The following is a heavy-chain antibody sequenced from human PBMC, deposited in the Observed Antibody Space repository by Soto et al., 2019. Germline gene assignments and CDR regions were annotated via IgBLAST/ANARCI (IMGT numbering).Heavy chain of an antibody. V-gene: IGHV3-9*01. Sequence: SLRLSCTASGFTFHDYAMHWVRQAPGKGLEWVSGLNWNSRDIAYADSVKGRFTISRDDAKDSLYLEMNSLTVEDTALYYCAKDGGSNLGWGLDNWGQGTLVTVSS. CDR1: GFTFHDYA. J-gene: IGHJ4*02. CDR3: AKDGGSNLGWGLDN. CDR2: LNWNSRDI. D-gene: IGHD2-15*01.